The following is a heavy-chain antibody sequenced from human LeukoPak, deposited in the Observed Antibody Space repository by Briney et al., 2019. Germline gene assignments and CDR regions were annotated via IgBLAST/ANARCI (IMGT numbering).Heavy chain of an antibody. J-gene: IGHJ5*02. CDR2: INPSGGST. CDR3: ARGVRSLRLGIVRASLRTNWFDP. Sequence: ASVKVSCKASGYTFTSYYMHWVRQAPGQGLEWMGIINPSGGSTSYAQKFQGRVTMTRDTSTSTVYMELSSLRSEDTAVYYCARGVRSLRLGIVRASLRTNWFDPWGQGTLVTVSS. V-gene: IGHV1-46*01. CDR1: GYTFTSYY. D-gene: IGHD7-27*01.